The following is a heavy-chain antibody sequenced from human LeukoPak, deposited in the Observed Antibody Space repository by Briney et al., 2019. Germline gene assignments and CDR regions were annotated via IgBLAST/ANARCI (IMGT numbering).Heavy chain of an antibody. CDR3: ARKRSYYESSGYSPY. CDR2: LNPNSGGT. V-gene: IGHV1-2*02. CDR1: GYTFIGYY. D-gene: IGHD3-22*01. Sequence: ASVKVSCKASGYTFIGYYMRWVRQAPGQGLEWMGWLNPNSGGTNYAQKFQGRVTMTRDTSISTAYMELSRLRSDDTAVYYCARKRSYYESSGYSPYWGQGTLVTVSS. J-gene: IGHJ4*02.